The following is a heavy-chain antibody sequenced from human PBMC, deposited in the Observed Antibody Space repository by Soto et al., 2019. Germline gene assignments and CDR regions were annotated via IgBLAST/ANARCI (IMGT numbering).Heavy chain of an antibody. CDR1: GFTFSSYW. D-gene: IGHD3-22*01. J-gene: IGHJ4*02. Sequence: PXGSLRLSCAASGFTFSSYWMSWVRQAPGKGLEWVANIKQDGSEKYYVDSVKGRFTISRDNAKNSLYLQMNSLRAEDTAVYYCARALVDSSGSFDYWGQGTLVTVSS. CDR2: IKQDGSEK. CDR3: ARALVDSSGSFDY. V-gene: IGHV3-7*01.